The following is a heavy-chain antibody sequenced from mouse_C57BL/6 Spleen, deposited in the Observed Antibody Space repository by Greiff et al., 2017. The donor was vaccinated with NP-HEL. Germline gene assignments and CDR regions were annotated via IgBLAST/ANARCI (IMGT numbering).Heavy chain of an antibody. D-gene: IGHD1-1*01. CDR3: TAGYLRGWFAY. CDR2: IRLKSDNYAT. V-gene: IGHV6-3*01. Sequence: EVKVEESGGGLVQPGGSMKLSCVASGFTFSNYWMNWVRQSPEKGLEWVAQIRLKSDNYATHYAESVKGRFTISRDDSKSSVYLQMNNLRAEDTGIYYCTAGYLRGWFAYWGQGTLVTVSA. CDR1: GFTFSNYW. J-gene: IGHJ3*01.